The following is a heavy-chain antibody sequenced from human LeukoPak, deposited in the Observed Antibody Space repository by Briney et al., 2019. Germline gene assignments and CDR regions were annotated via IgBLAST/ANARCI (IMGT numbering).Heavy chain of an antibody. CDR3: ARGTFPAFDI. D-gene: IGHD1-26*01. J-gene: IGHJ3*02. CDR1: GGXISSSSYY. Sequence: PSETLSLTCTVSGGXISSSSYYWGWIRQPPGKGLEWIGSIYYSGSTYYNPSLRSRVTISVDTSKNQFSLKLSSVTAADTAVYYCARGTFPAFDIWGQGTMVTVSS. V-gene: IGHV4-39*01. CDR2: IYYSGST.